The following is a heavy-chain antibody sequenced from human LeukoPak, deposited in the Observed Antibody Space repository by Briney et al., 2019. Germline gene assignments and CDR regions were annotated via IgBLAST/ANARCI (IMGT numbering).Heavy chain of an antibody. V-gene: IGHV4-61*02. J-gene: IGHJ5*02. D-gene: IGHD2-15*01. CDR3: ARDRLKICSGGSCYSWFDP. Sequence: SETLSLTCTVSGGSISSGSYYWSWIRQPAGKGLEWIGRIYTSGSTNYNPSLKSRVTMSVDTSKNQFSLKLSSVTAADTAVYYCARDRLKICSGGSCYSWFDPWGQGTLVTVSS. CDR1: GGSISSGSYY. CDR2: IYTSGST.